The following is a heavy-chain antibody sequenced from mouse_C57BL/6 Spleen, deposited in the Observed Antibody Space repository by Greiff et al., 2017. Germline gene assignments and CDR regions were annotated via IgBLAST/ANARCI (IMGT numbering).Heavy chain of an antibody. V-gene: IGHV1-15*01. Sequence: LQESGAELVRPGASVTLSCKASGYTFTDYEMHWVKQTPVHGLEWIGAIDPETGGTAYNQKFKGKAILTADKSSSTAYMELRSLTSEDSAVYYCTRGGNYGYYAMDYWGQGTSVTVSS. CDR1: GYTFTDYE. CDR2: IDPETGGT. CDR3: TRGGNYGYYAMDY. J-gene: IGHJ4*01. D-gene: IGHD2-1*01.